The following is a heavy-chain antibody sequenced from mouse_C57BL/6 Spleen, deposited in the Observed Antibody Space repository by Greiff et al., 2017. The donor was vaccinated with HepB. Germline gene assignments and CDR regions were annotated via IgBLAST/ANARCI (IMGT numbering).Heavy chain of an antibody. J-gene: IGHJ4*01. Sequence: VQLQQSGTVLARPGASVKMSCKTSGYTFTSYWMHWVKQRPGQGLEWIGAIYPGNSDTSYNQKFKGKAKLTAVTSASTAYMELSRLTNEDSAVYYCTRSGGRGSYDGYYDAMDYWGQGTSVTVSS. D-gene: IGHD2-3*01. V-gene: IGHV1-5*01. CDR2: IYPGNSDT. CDR1: GYTFTSYW. CDR3: TRSGGRGSYDGYYDAMDY.